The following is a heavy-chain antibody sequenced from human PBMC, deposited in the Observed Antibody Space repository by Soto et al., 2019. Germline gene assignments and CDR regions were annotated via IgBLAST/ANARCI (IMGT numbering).Heavy chain of an antibody. CDR1: GGTFSSYA. Sequence: SVKVSCKASGGTFSSYAISWVRQAPRQGLEWMGGIIPIFGTANYAQKFQGRVTITADESTSTAYMELSSLRSEDTAVYYCARVLRFLEWSMYYFDYWGQGTLVTVSS. D-gene: IGHD3-3*01. CDR3: ARVLRFLEWSMYYFDY. CDR2: IIPIFGTA. V-gene: IGHV1-69*13. J-gene: IGHJ4*02.